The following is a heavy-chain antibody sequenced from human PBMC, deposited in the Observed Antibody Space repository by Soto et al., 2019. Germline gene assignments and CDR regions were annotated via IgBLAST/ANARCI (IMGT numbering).Heavy chain of an antibody. D-gene: IGHD3-3*01. Sequence: GGSLRLSCAASGFTFSSYAMSWVRQAPGKGLEWVSAISGSGGSTYYADSVKGRFTISRDNSKNTLYLQMNSLRAEDTAVYYCAKDPQYYGARPLGYFDYWGQGTLVTVSS. CDR1: GFTFSSYA. J-gene: IGHJ4*02. CDR2: ISGSGGST. V-gene: IGHV3-23*01. CDR3: AKDPQYYGARPLGYFDY.